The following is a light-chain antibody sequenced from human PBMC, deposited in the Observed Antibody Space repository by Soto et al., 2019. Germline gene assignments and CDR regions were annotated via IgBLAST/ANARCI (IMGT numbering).Light chain of an antibody. CDR1: QIVSSSY. CDR2: GAS. J-gene: IGKJ2*01. V-gene: IGKV3-20*01. CDR3: QQYDSSPYT. Sequence: EIVLTQSPGTLSLSPGERATLSCRASQIVSSSYLAWYQQKPGQAPRLLIYGASSRATGIPDRFSGSGSGTDFTLTISRLEPEDCAVYYCQQYDSSPYTFGQGTKLEIK.